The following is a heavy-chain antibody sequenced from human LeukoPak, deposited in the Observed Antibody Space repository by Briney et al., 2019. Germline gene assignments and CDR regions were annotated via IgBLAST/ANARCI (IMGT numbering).Heavy chain of an antibody. CDR1: GFTFSSYG. V-gene: IGHV3-30*03. CDR2: ISYDGSNK. CDR3: AREGPVGLPGIAAAGPLYFDY. Sequence: GGSLRLSCAASGFTFSSYGMHWVRQAPGKGLEWVAVISYDGSNKYYADSVKGRFTISRDNSKNTLYLQMNSLRAEDTAVYYCAREGPVGLPGIAAAGPLYFDYWGQGTLVTVSS. D-gene: IGHD6-13*01. J-gene: IGHJ4*02.